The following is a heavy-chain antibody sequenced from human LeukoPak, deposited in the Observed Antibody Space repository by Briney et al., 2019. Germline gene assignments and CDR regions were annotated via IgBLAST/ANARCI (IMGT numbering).Heavy chain of an antibody. V-gene: IGHV6-1*01. CDR1: GDSVSSNSAA. J-gene: IGHJ3*02. CDR3: AHQKPYSSSWYASSDAFDI. Sequence: HSQTLSLTCAISGDSVSSNSAAWDWIRQSPSRGLEWLGRTYYRSKWYYDYAVSVKSRITINPDTSKNQFSLQLNSVTPEDTAVYYCAHQKPYSSSWYASSDAFDIWGQGTMVTVSS. CDR2: TYYRSKWYY. D-gene: IGHD6-13*01.